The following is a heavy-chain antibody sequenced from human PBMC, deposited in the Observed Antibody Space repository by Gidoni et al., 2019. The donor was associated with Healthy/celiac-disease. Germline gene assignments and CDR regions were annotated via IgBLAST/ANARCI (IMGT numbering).Heavy chain of an antibody. J-gene: IGHJ4*02. V-gene: IGHV3-23*01. CDR1: GFTFSNYV. Sequence: EVQLLESGGGLVQPGGSLRLSCAASGFTFSNYVMSGVRQAPGKGLEWVSVISGSGGGTYYADSVKGRFIISRDNSKNTLYLQMNSLRAEDTAIYYCAKASGYSGYGGDFDSWGQGTLLTVSS. CDR3: AKASGYSGYGGDFDS. D-gene: IGHD5-12*01. CDR2: ISGSGGGT.